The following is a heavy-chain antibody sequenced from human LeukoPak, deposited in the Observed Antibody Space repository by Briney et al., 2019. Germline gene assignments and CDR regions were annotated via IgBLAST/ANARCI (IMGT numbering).Heavy chain of an antibody. CDR2: MYYSGST. V-gene: IGHV4-39*01. Sequence: PSETLSLTCTVSGGTISTSEHYWGWIRQPPGKGLEWIGSMYYSGSTYYNPSLESRVTMSDDTSTNQISLRLTSVSGADKAVYFCARQFYYGDLRFIDYWGQGTLVTVSS. J-gene: IGHJ4*02. D-gene: IGHD4-17*01. CDR3: ARQFYYGDLRFIDY. CDR1: GGTISTSEHY.